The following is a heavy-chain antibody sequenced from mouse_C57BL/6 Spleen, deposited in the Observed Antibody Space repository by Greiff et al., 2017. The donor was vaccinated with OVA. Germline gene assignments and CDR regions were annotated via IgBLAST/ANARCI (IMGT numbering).Heavy chain of an antibody. Sequence: EVQLQQSGPELVKPGASVKISCKASGYTFTDYYMNWVKQSHGKSLEWIGDINPNNGGTSYTQKFKGKATLTVDKSSSTAYMERRSLTSEDSAVYSCARGWGYFDVWGTGTTVTVSS. CDR2: INPNNGGT. CDR1: GYTFTDYY. D-gene: IGHD1-1*02. V-gene: IGHV1-26*01. CDR3: ARGWGYFDV. J-gene: IGHJ1*03.